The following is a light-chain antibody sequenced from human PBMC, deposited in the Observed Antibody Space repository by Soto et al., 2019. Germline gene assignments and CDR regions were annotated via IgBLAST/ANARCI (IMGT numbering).Light chain of an antibody. J-gene: IGKJ2*01. CDR3: QQYGRSPPFT. V-gene: IGKV3-20*01. CDR2: GAS. CDR1: QSVSSSY. Sequence: ELLLTQSPGTLSLSPGERATLSCRASQSVSSSYLAWYQQKPGQAPRLLIYGASNRATGIPDRFSGSGSGTDFTLTISRLEPEDFAVYFCQQYGRSPPFTFGQGTK.